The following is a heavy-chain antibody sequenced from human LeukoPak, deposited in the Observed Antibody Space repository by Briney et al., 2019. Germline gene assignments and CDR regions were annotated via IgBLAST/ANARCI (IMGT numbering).Heavy chain of an antibody. CDR3: ARQTGSGLFILP. CDR2: IYYSGNT. J-gene: IGHJ4*02. Sequence: TSETLSLTCTVSGVSISSSNSYWGWIRQPPGKGLEWIGSIYYSGNTYYNASLKSQVSISIDTSKNRFSLRLTSVTAADTAVYYCARQTGSGLFILPGGQGTLVTVSS. V-gene: IGHV4-39*01. D-gene: IGHD3/OR15-3a*01. CDR1: GVSISSSNSY.